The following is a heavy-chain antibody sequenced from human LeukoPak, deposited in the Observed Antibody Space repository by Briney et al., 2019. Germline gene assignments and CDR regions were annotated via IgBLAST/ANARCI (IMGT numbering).Heavy chain of an antibody. CDR2: IYPGDSDT. CDR3: ARPNYYDSSGYAFDI. Sequence: GESLKISCKGSGYNFTSYWIGWVRQMPGKGLEWMGIIYPGDSDTRYSPSFQGQVTISADKSISTAYLQWSSLKASDTAMYYCARPNYYDSSGYAFDIWGQGTMVTVSS. J-gene: IGHJ3*02. CDR1: GYNFTSYW. V-gene: IGHV5-51*01. D-gene: IGHD3-22*01.